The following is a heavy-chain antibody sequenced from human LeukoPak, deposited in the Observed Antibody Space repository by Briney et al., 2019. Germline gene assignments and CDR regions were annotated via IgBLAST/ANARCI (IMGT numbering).Heavy chain of an antibody. V-gene: IGHV4-59*08. Sequence: SETLSLTCTVSGGSISSYYWSWIRQPPGKGLEWIGYIYYSGSTNYNPSLKSRVTISVDTSKNQFSLKLSSVTAADTAVCYCARHRAYVVTFFDYWGQGTLVTVSS. CDR3: ARHRAYVVTFFDY. D-gene: IGHD4-23*01. J-gene: IGHJ4*02. CDR2: IYYSGST. CDR1: GGSISSYY.